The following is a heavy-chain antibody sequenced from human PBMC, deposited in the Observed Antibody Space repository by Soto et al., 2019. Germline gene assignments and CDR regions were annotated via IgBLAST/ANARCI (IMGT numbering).Heavy chain of an antibody. Sequence: QVHLVQSGAEVKKPGASVKVSCQGSGYAFTTYGITWVRQAPGQGLEWMGWISAYNGNTNYAQKLQGRVTVTRDTSTSTAYLSLRSLRYDVTSVYYCARGRYGDYWGQGALVTVSS. J-gene: IGHJ4*02. CDR3: ARGRYGDY. V-gene: IGHV1-18*01. CDR1: GYAFTTYG. CDR2: ISAYNGNT. D-gene: IGHD1-1*01.